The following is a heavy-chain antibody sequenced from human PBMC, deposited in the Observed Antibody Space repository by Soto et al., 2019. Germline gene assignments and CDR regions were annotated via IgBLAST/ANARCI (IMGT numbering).Heavy chain of an antibody. D-gene: IGHD3-22*01. CDR1: GASISGYY. J-gene: IGHJ4*02. CDR2: IYNSGST. V-gene: IGHV4-59*01. CDR3: ARHFYDSDGYYSYDY. Sequence: SETLSLTCSVSGASISGYYWSWIRQPPGKGLEWIGYIYNSGSTNYNPSLKSRVTISVDTSKNQFSLKLGSVTAADTAVYYCARHFYDSDGYYSYDYWGQGXLVTVYS.